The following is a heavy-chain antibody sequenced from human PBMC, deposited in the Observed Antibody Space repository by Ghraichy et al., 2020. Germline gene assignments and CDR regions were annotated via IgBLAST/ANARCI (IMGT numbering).Heavy chain of an antibody. D-gene: IGHD3-22*01. J-gene: IGHJ4*02. CDR1: GYTFTGYY. CDR3: ASGSLHYDSSGYYYDGRDFDC. CDR2: INPNSGGT. V-gene: IGHV1-2*02. Sequence: ASVKVSCKASGYTFTGYYMHWVRQAPGQGLEWMGWINPNSGGTNYAQKFQGRVTMTRDTSISTAYMELSRLRSDDTAMYYCASGSLHYDSSGYYYDGRDFDCWGLGTLVTVSS.